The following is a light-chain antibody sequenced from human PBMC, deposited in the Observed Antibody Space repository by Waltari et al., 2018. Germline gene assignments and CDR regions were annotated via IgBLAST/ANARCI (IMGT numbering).Light chain of an antibody. J-gene: IGLJ3*02. CDR1: SSYVGGYNY. CDR3: RSYAGSYTWV. V-gene: IGLV2-11*01. CDR2: DVS. Sequence: QSALTQPRSVSGSPGQSVTISCTGTSSYVGGYNYVSWHQQHPGKAPKLMIYDVSKRPSGVPDRFSGSKSGNTASLTISGLQAEDEADYYCRSYAGSYTWVFGGGTKLTVL.